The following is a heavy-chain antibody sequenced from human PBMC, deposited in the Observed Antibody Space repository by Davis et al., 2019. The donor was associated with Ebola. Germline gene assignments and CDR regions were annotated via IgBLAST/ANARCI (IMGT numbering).Heavy chain of an antibody. J-gene: IGHJ3*02. Sequence: AASVKVSCKASGYTFTNYYMHSVRQAPGQGPEWMGMINPNDGRTIYAQKFQGRVTVTRDTSTTTVYMDLSSLRSEDTALYYCTTPGGQDSGYDVFDIWGQGTMVTVSS. D-gene: IGHD5-12*01. V-gene: IGHV1-46*03. CDR3: TTPGGQDSGYDVFDI. CDR1: GYTFTNYY. CDR2: INPNDGRT.